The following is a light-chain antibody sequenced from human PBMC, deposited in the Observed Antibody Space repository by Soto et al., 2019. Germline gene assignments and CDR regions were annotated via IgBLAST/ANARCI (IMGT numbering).Light chain of an antibody. J-gene: IGLJ1*01. CDR1: TSDVGGYNS. Sequence: QSALTQPASVSGSPGQSITISCTGTTSDVGGYNSVSWYQQHPGKAPKLMIYDVSNRPSGVSNRCSGSKSGNTASLTISGLQTEDEAHYFCSSYTTSSSYVFGTGTKLTVL. CDR3: SSYTTSSSYV. CDR2: DVS. V-gene: IGLV2-14*03.